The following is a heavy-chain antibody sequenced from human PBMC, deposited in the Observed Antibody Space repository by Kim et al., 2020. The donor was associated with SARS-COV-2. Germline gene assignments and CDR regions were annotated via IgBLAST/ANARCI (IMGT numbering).Heavy chain of an antibody. CDR2: TYYRSKWYN. CDR1: GDSVSSNSAA. J-gene: IGHJ6*02. Sequence: SQTLSLTCAISGDSVSSNSAAWNWIRQSPSRGLEWLGRTYYRSKWYNDYAVSVKSRITINPDTSKNQFSLQLNSVTPEDTAVYYCARDLMHQGDYGGNLALAYYYGMDVWGQGTTVTVSS. V-gene: IGHV6-1*01. D-gene: IGHD4-17*01. CDR3: ARDLMHQGDYGGNLALAYYYGMDV.